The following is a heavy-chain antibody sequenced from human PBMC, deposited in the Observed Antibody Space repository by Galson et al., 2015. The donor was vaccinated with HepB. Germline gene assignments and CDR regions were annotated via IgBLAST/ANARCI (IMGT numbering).Heavy chain of an antibody. D-gene: IGHD2-2*01. J-gene: IGHJ3*02. V-gene: IGHV3-53*04. CDR3: ARVGPLPPYIPGGTNAFDI. Sequence: SLRLSCAASGFTVSSNYMSWVRQAPGKGLEWVSVIYSGGSTYYADSVKGRFTISRHNSKNTLYLQMNSLRAEDTAVYYCARVGPLPPYIPGGTNAFDIWGQGTMVTVSS. CDR1: GFTVSSNY. CDR2: IYSGGST.